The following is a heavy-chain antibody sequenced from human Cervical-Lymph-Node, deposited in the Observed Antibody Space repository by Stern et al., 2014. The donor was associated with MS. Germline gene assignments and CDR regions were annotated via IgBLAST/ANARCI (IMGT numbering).Heavy chain of an antibody. V-gene: IGHV3-21*01. CDR2: ISSTSSNI. Sequence: VQLVEYGGGLVKPVGSLTLSCAASGFNLVTYRMNCVRQAPGKRLEWVSCISSTSSNIKYADAVRGRFSISRDNAKNSLCLHMSGLRVEDTAVYYCASTSGWFDSWGQGIQVTVSS. J-gene: IGHJ5*01. CDR1: GFNLVTYR. CDR3: ASTSGWFDS.